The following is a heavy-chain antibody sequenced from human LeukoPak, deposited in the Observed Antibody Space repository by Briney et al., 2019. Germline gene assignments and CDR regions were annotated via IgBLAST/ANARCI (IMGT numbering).Heavy chain of an antibody. CDR2: IYGGGST. CDR3: AKLEVLRYFDWFQTPYDAFDI. Sequence: PGGSLRLSCAASGFTVSSNYMSWVRQAPGKGLEWVSVIYGGGSTYYADSVRGRFTISRDNSKNTLYLQMNSLRAEDTAVYYCAKLEVLRYFDWFQTPYDAFDIWGQGTMVTVSS. V-gene: IGHV3-53*05. J-gene: IGHJ3*02. D-gene: IGHD3-9*01. CDR1: GFTVSSNY.